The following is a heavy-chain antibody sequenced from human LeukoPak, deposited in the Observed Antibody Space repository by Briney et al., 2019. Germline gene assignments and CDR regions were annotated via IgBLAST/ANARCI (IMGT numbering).Heavy chain of an antibody. J-gene: IGHJ4*02. Sequence: GASVKVSCKVSGDTLTELSMHWVRQGPGKGLEWKGGFDPEDGETIYAQKFRGRVTMTEDTSTDTAYMDLNSLRSEDTAVYYCATRGLYDTTGCLEYWGQGTLVTVSS. D-gene: IGHD3-22*01. CDR1: GDTLTELS. V-gene: IGHV1-24*01. CDR2: FDPEDGET. CDR3: ATRGLYDTTGCLEY.